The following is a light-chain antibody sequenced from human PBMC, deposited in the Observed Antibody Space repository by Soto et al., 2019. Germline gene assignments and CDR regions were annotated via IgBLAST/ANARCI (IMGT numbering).Light chain of an antibody. J-gene: IGKJ4*01. CDR2: GAS. V-gene: IGKV3-15*01. CDR3: HQYNNWPHLT. Sequence: EIVMTQSPATLSVSPGERATLSCRASQSVSSNLAWYQQKPGQAPRLLIYGASTRATGIPARFSGSGSGTEFTLTISSLQSEDCAVYYCHQYNNWPHLTFGGGTKVEIK. CDR1: QSVSSN.